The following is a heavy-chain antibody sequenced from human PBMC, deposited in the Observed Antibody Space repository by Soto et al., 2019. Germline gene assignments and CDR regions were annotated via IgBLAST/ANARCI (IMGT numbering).Heavy chain of an antibody. CDR1: GYSFTSYW. D-gene: IGHD2-15*01. Sequence: GGSLRLSCKGSGYSFTSYWIGWVRQMPGKGLEWMGIIYPGDSDTRYSPSFQGQVTISADKSISTAYLQWSSLKASDTAMYYCARRLPCSGGSCYPGHYFDYWGQGTLVTVSS. J-gene: IGHJ4*02. CDR3: ARRLPCSGGSCYPGHYFDY. CDR2: IYPGDSDT. V-gene: IGHV5-51*01.